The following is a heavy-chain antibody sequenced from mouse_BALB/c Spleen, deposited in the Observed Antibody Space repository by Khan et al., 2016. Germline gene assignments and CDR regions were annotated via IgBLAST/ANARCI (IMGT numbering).Heavy chain of an antibody. Sequence: QVQLKESGPDLVAPSQSLSITCTVSGFSLTSYGVHWVRQPPGQGLEWLVVIWSDGSTTYNSALKSRLSISKDNSKSQVFLKMNSLQTDDTAMYYCARHYYGSSYWYFDVWGAGTTVTVSS. V-gene: IGHV2-6-2*01. CDR2: IWSDGST. CDR1: GFSLTSYG. D-gene: IGHD1-1*01. CDR3: ARHYYGSSYWYFDV. J-gene: IGHJ1*01.